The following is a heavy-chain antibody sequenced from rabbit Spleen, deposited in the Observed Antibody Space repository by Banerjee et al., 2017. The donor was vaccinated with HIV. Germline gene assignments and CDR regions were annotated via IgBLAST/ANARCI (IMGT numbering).Heavy chain of an antibody. Sequence: QEQLEESGGDLVKPGASLTLTCTASGFSFSSSDYMCWGRPAPGKGLEWISCIAGSSSGFSYSASWAQGRFPISKPSSTPAALEMSSLTAADTAAYFCARDSGSSFSWYCLDLWGQGTLVTVS. CDR1: GFSFSSSDY. J-gene: IGHJ6*01. CDR3: ARDSGSSFSWYCLDL. CDR2: IAGSSSGFS. V-gene: IGHV1S45*01. D-gene: IGHD8-1*01.